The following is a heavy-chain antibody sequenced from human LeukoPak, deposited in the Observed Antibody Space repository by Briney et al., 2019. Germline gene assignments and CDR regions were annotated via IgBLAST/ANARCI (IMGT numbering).Heavy chain of an antibody. CDR2: IKEDGSEK. V-gene: IGHV3-7*01. D-gene: IGHD2-2*01. CDR3: ARDLISSISRGWFDP. CDR1: GFTFSSYD. Sequence: PGRSLRLSCAASGFTFSSYDMHWVRQAPGKGLEWVANIKEDGSEKYYVDSVKGRFTISRDNAKNSLYLQMNSLRAEDTAVYYCARDLISSISRGWFDPWGQGTLVTVSS. J-gene: IGHJ5*02.